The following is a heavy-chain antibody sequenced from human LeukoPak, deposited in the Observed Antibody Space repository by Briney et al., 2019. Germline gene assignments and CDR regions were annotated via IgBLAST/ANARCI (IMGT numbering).Heavy chain of an antibody. D-gene: IGHD4-17*01. CDR1: GFTFSSNY. CDR2: IYSGGST. V-gene: IGHV3-53*01. CDR3: ALETGDYNAFDI. J-gene: IGHJ3*02. Sequence: GGSLRLSCAASGFTFSSNYMSWVRQAPGKGLEWVSVIYSGGSTYYADSVKGRFTISRDNSKNTLYLQMNSLRAEDTAVYYCALETGDYNAFDIWGQGTMVTVSS.